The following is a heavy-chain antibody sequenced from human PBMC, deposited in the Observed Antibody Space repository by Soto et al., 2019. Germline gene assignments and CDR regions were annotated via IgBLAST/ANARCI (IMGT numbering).Heavy chain of an antibody. CDR3: ARDPIIAAAGPGGWFDP. V-gene: IGHV1-69*13. CDR1: GGTFSSYA. J-gene: IGHJ5*02. Sequence: GASVKVSCKASGGTFSSYAISWVRQAPGQGLEWMGGIIPIFGTANYAQKFQGRVTITADESTSTAYMELSSLRSEDTAVYYCARDPIIAAAGPGGWFDPWGQGTLVTSPQ. CDR2: IIPIFGTA. D-gene: IGHD6-13*01.